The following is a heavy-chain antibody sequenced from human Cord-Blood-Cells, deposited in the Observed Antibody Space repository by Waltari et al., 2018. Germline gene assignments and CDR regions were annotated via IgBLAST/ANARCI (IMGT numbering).Heavy chain of an antibody. CDR3: ARGRIAAAGTHGFDP. CDR2: MKPNSGNT. J-gene: IGHJ5*02. D-gene: IGHD6-13*01. CDR1: GYTFTSYD. V-gene: IGHV1-8*01. Sequence: QVQLVQSGAEVKKPGASVKVSCKASGYTFTSYDINWVRQATGQGLEWMGWMKPNSGNTGYAQKYQGRVNMTRNTSISTAYMELSSLRSEETAVYYCARGRIAAAGTHGFDPWGQGTLVTVSS.